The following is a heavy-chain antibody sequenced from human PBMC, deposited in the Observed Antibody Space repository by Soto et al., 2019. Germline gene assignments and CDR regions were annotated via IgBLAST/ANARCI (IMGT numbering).Heavy chain of an antibody. CDR3: ARQTLYYYYSSGYSSGFDP. J-gene: IGHJ5*02. CDR2: ISYDGSNK. V-gene: IGHV3-30-3*01. CDR1: GFTFSSYA. Sequence: QVQLVESGGGVVQPGRSLRLSCAASGFTFSSYAMHWVRQAPGKGLEWVAVISYDGSNKYYAAAVKGRFTISRDNSKNTLYLQMNSLRAEDTAVYYCARQTLYYYYSSGYSSGFDPWGQGTLVTVSS. D-gene: IGHD3-22*01.